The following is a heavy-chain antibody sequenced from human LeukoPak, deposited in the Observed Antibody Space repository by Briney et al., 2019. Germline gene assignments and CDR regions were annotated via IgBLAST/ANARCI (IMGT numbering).Heavy chain of an antibody. Sequence: ASVNVSCKASGYTFIDYAIHWVRQAPGQRLEWMGWINAGDGNTRYSQHFQGRLTVTRDTSASTAYMELSSLRSEDTAVYYRALGAYDYWGQGTLVTVSS. J-gene: IGHJ4*02. D-gene: IGHD1-26*01. CDR1: GYTFIDYA. V-gene: IGHV1-3*01. CDR2: INAGDGNT. CDR3: ALGAYDY.